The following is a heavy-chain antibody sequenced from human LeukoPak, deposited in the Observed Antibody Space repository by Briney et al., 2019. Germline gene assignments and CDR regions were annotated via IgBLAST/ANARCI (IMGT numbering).Heavy chain of an antibody. J-gene: IGHJ3*02. CDR2: IKQDGSEK. V-gene: IGHV3-7*01. CDR1: GFTFSSYW. Sequence: PGGSLRLSCAASGFTFSSYWMSWVRQAPGKGLEWVANIKQDGSEKYYVDSVKGRFTISRDNAKNSLYLQMNSLRAEDTAVYYCARQMLRYFDWFHTFDAFDIWGQGTMVTVSS. CDR3: ARQMLRYFDWFHTFDAFDI. D-gene: IGHD3-9*01.